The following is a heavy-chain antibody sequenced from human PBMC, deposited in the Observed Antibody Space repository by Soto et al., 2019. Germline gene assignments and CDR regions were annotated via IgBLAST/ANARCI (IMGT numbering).Heavy chain of an antibody. J-gene: IGHJ4*02. D-gene: IGHD6-19*01. CDR1: GFTFSNYA. V-gene: IGHV3-23*01. Sequence: GGSLRLSCAVSGFTFSNYAISWVRQAPGKGLEWVSIISGGGDTSYCADSVKGRFTISRDNSRNTLYLQMNSLRAGDSAKYYCAKEGTSGLYYFDYWGPGTLVTVSS. CDR3: AKEGTSGLYYFDY. CDR2: ISGGGDTS.